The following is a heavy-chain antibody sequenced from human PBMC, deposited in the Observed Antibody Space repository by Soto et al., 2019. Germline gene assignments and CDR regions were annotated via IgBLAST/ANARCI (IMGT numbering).Heavy chain of an antibody. D-gene: IGHD2-8*01. CDR2: IYHSGST. Sequence: SETLSLTCAVSGGSISSSNWWSWVRQPPGKGLEWIGEIYHSGSTNYNPSLKSRVTISVDKSKNQFSLKLSSVTAADTAVYYCASRVGYCTNGVCYTNYYYGMDVWGQGTTVTVSS. CDR3: ASRVGYCTNGVCYTNYYYGMDV. CDR1: GGSISSSNW. J-gene: IGHJ6*02. V-gene: IGHV4-4*02.